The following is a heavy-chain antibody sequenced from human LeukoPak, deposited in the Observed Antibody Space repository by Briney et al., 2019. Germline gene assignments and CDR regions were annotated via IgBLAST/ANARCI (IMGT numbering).Heavy chain of an antibody. D-gene: IGHD6-13*01. J-gene: IGHJ5*02. CDR2: ISAWDGET. Sequence: ASVKVSCKASGYIFNRYGISWVRQAPGQGLEWLGWISAWDGETYYEQKFRGRVTLTTDTSTSTAYMELRSLRSDDTAVYYCARGKVIASAGTPNWFDPWGQGTLVTVSS. V-gene: IGHV1-18*01. CDR3: ARGKVIASAGTPNWFDP. CDR1: GYIFNRYG.